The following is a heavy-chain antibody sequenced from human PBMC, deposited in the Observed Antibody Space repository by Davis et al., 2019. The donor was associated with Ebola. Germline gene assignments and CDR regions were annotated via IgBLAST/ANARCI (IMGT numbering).Heavy chain of an antibody. Sequence: MPSETLSLTCAVYGGSFSGYYWRWIRQPPGKGLEWNGEINHSGSTNYNPSLKSRVTISVDTSKNQFSLKLSSVTAADTAVYYCARGRRVYYGSGSYRHYYYYGMDVWGQGTTVTVSS. D-gene: IGHD3-10*01. CDR2: INHSGST. J-gene: IGHJ6*02. V-gene: IGHV4-34*01. CDR1: GGSFSGYY. CDR3: ARGRRVYYGSGSYRHYYYYGMDV.